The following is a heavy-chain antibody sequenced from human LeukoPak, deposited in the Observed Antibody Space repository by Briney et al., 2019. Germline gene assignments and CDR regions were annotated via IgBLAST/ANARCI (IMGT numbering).Heavy chain of an antibody. CDR1: GFTFSSYS. CDR2: ISSSSSYI. V-gene: IGHV3-21*01. CDR3: ARGLAVALSDY. Sequence: PGGSLRLSCAASGFTFSSYSMNWVRQAPGKGLEWVSSISSSSSYIYYADSVEGRFTISRDNAKNSPYLQMNSLRAEDTAVYYCARGLAVALSDYWGQGTLVTVSS. D-gene: IGHD6-19*01. J-gene: IGHJ4*02.